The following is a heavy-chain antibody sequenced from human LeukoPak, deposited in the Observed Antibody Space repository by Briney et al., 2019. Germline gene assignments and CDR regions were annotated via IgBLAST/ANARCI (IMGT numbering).Heavy chain of an antibody. CDR2: INPNSGGT. CDR1: GYTLTGYY. V-gene: IGHV1-2*02. J-gene: IGHJ4*02. Sequence: ASVKVSCKSSGYTLTGYYMHWVRQAPGQGLEWMGWINPNSGGTNYAQKFQGRVTMTRDTSISTAYMELSRLRSDDTAVYYCGREYYDSSGPDYWGQGTLVTVSS. CDR3: GREYYDSSGPDY. D-gene: IGHD3-22*01.